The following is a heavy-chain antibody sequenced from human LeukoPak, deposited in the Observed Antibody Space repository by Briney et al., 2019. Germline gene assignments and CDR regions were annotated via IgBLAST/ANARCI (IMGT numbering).Heavy chain of an antibody. V-gene: IGHV6-1*01. Sequence: SQTLSLTCAISGDSVSSNSAAWNWIRQSPSRGLEWLGRTYYRSMWFNDYALSVKSRITINPDTSKNQFSLHLNSVTPEDTAVYYCARDRHGHWGFDPWGQGTPVTVSS. D-gene: IGHD7-27*01. CDR2: TYYRSMWFN. CDR1: GDSVSSNSAA. J-gene: IGHJ5*02. CDR3: ARDRHGHWGFDP.